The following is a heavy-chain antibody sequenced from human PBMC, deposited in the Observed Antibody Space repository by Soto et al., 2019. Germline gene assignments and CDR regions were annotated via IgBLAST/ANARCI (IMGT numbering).Heavy chain of an antibody. V-gene: IGHV4-39*07. CDR3: ARAPNVSGSAQTRPDF. D-gene: IGHD6-6*01. J-gene: IGHJ4*02. CDR1: GGSISSSSYY. CDR2: IYYSGST. Sequence: PSETLSLTCTVSGGSISSSSYYWGWIRQPPGKGLEWIGSIYYSGSTYYNPSLKSRVSISVDTSKNQFSLNLTSLTAADTAVYYCARAPNVSGSAQTRPDFWGQGSLVTVSS.